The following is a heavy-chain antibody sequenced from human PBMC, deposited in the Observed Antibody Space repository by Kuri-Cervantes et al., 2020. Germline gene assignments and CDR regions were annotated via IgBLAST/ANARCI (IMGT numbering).Heavy chain of an antibody. J-gene: IGHJ4*02. V-gene: IGHV5-51*01. CDR2: IYPDDSDT. D-gene: IGHD1-26*01. CDR1: GYSFTNYW. CDR3: ARLEWELRTSNHFDY. Sequence: GESLKISCKGSGYSFTNYWIGWVRQMPGKGLEWMGIIYPDDSDTRYSPSFQGQVTISADKSISTAYLQWSSLKASDTAMYYCARLEWELRTSNHFDYWGQGTLVTVSS.